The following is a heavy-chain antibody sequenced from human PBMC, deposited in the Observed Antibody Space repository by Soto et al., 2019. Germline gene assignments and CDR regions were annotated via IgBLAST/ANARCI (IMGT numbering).Heavy chain of an antibody. CDR2: MNPNSGNT. J-gene: IGHJ5*02. CDR1: GYTFTSYD. Sequence: QVQLVQSGAEVKKPGASVKVSCKASGYTFTSYDINWVRQATGQVLEWMGWMNPNSGNTGYAQKFQGRVTMTRNTSISTAYMELSSLRSEDTAVYYCARGPLGYCSGGSCYSRWFDPWGQGTLVTVSS. D-gene: IGHD2-15*01. CDR3: ARGPLGYCSGGSCYSRWFDP. V-gene: IGHV1-8*01.